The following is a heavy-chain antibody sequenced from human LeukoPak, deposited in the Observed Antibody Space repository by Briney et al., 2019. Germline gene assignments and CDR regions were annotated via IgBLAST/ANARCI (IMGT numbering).Heavy chain of an antibody. D-gene: IGHD5-24*01. J-gene: IGHJ4*02. CDR3: ARDPIRDGYSYYFDY. V-gene: IGHV1-46*01. CDR2: VNPSGGST. Sequence: ASVKVSCKASGYTFTSYYMHWVRQAPGQGLEWMGIVNPSGGSTSYAQKFQGRVTMTRDTSTSTVYMELSSLRSEDTAVYYCARDPIRDGYSYYFDYWGQGTLVTVSS. CDR1: GYTFTSYY.